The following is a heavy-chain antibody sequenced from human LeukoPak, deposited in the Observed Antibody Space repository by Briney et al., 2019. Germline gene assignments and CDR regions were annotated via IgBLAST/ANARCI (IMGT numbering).Heavy chain of an antibody. D-gene: IGHD3-10*01. J-gene: IGHJ3*02. CDR1: GFTFGNAW. Sequence: GGSLRLSCAASGFTFGNAWMSWVRQAPGKGLEWVGRIKSKTDGGTTDYAAPVKGRFTISRDDSKNTLYLQTNSLKTEDTAVYYCTTDPDGGEWFGDAFDIWGQGTMVTVSS. CDR2: IKSKTDGGTT. V-gene: IGHV3-15*01. CDR3: TTDPDGGEWFGDAFDI.